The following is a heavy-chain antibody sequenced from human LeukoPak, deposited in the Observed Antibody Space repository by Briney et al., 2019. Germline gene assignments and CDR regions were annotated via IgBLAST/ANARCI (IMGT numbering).Heavy chain of an antibody. D-gene: IGHD6-13*01. J-gene: IGHJ5*02. Sequence: PSQTLSLTCTVSGGSISSGGYYWSWIRQHPGKGLEWIGYIYYSGSTYYNPSLKSRVTISVDTSKNLFSLKLSSVTAADTAVYYCARQAAAGQYNWFDPWGQGTLVTVSS. CDR3: ARQAAAGQYNWFDP. V-gene: IGHV4-31*03. CDR1: GGSISSGGYY. CDR2: IYYSGST.